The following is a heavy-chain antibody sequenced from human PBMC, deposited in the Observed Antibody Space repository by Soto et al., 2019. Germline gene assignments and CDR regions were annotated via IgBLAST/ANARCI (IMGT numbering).Heavy chain of an antibody. D-gene: IGHD3-9*01. CDR1: DDSVNNYH. Sequence: QVQLQESGPGLVKPSETLSLTCTVSDDSVNNYHWNWVRQSPGKGLEWIGHMSYNGYTVYNPSLASRVIISIDTSKNQFSLKLRSVTAADTAVYYCARRVAMNSDFEGSWVDPWGQGTLVIVSS. V-gene: IGHV4-59*08. J-gene: IGHJ5*02. CDR2: MSYNGYT. CDR3: ARRVAMNSDFEGSWVDP.